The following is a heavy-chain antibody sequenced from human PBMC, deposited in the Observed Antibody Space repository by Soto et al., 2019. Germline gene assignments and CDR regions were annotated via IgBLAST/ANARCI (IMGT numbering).Heavy chain of an antibody. J-gene: IGHJ4*02. CDR1: GFTFSNYA. CDR3: ARDEGAVAGIYRTVFDS. D-gene: IGHD6-19*01. CDR2: IWYDGSNK. V-gene: IGHV3-33*01. Sequence: QVQLVESGGGVVQPGRSLRLSCAVTGFTFSNYAVHWVRQAPGKGLEWVGVIWYDGSNKYYADSVKGRFTISRDNSKNTLYLQMNGLRAEDTAVYYCARDEGAVAGIYRTVFDSWGQGNLVIVSS.